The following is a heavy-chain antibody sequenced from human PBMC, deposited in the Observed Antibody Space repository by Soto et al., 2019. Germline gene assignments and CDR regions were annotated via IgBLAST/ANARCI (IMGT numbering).Heavy chain of an antibody. D-gene: IGHD3-22*01. Sequence: SGPTLVNPTQTLTLTCTFSGFSLSTSGVGVGWIRQPPGRALEWLALIYWNDDKRYNPSLKSRLTITKDTSKNQVVLTMTDMDPVDTATYCGAHRRITMTFGYWGQGALVTVSS. CDR1: GFSLSTSGVG. J-gene: IGHJ4*02. CDR3: AHRRITMTFGY. CDR2: IYWNDDK. V-gene: IGHV2-5*01.